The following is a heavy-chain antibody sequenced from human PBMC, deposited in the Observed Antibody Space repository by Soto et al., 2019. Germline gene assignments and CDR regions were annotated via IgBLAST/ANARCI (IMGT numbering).Heavy chain of an antibody. J-gene: IGHJ4*02. CDR3: ARRAETNGWNGFGADKYYFDF. V-gene: IGHV1-8*01. CDR2: MNPNTGNS. CDR1: GYTFTSYD. D-gene: IGHD1-1*01. Sequence: ASVKVSCKASGYTFTSYDIYWVRQATGQGLEWMGWMNPNTGNSGYAQKFQGRVTMTSGTSISTAHMELSSLRSEDTAVYYCARRAETNGWNGFGADKYYFDFCEQGTLVTVSS.